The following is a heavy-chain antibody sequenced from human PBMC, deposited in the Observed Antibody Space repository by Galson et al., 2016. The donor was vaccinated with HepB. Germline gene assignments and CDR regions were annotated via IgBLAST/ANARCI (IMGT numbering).Heavy chain of an antibody. CDR2: IDHSGST. CDR3: ASLVGYCSGGSCRFP. D-gene: IGHD2-15*01. V-gene: IGHV4-30-2*01. Sequence: TLSLTCAVSGGSISSGGHSWSWIRQPPGKGLEWIGYIDHSGSTYYNPSLKSRVTISVDTSKNQFFLRLTSVTAADTAVYYCASLVGYCSGGSCRFPWGQGTMVTVSS. J-gene: IGHJ3*01. CDR1: GGSISSGGHS.